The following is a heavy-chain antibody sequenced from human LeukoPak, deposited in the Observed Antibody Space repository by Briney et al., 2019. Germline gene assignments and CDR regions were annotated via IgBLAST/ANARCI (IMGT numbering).Heavy chain of an antibody. J-gene: IGHJ6*03. CDR3: ARQYDFWSGYKPYYYYMDV. CDR1: GGTFSSYA. V-gene: IGHV1-69*13. CDR2: IIPIFGTA. Sequence: ASVKVSCKASGGTFSSYAISWVRQAPGQGLEWMGGIIPIFGTANYAQKFQGRVTITADESTSTAYMELSSLRSGDTAVYYCARQYDFWSGYKPYYYYMDVWGKGTTVTVSS. D-gene: IGHD3-3*01.